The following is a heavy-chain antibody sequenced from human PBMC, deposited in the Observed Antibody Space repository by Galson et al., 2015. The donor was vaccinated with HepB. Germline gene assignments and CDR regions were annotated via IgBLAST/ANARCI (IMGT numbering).Heavy chain of an antibody. CDR2: INPSGGST. D-gene: IGHD5-12*01. J-gene: IGHJ6*03. Sequence: SVKVSCKASGYTFTSYYMHWVRQAPGQGLEWMGIINPSGGSTSYAQKFQGRVTMTRDTSTSTVYMELSSLRSEDTAVYYCARDPGSGYVRDYYYYYMDVWGKGTTVTVSS. V-gene: IGHV1-46*03. CDR3: ARDPGSGYVRDYYYYYMDV. CDR1: GYTFTSYY.